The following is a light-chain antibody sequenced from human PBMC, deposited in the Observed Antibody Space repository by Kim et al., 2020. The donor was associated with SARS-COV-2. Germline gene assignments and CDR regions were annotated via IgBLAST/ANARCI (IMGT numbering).Light chain of an antibody. CDR1: QSVSSSY. Sequence: PGERATLSCRASQSVSSSYLAWYQQKPGQAPRLLIYGASSRATGIPDRFSGSGSGTDFTLTISRLEPEDFAVYYCQQYGSSPPVTFGQGTKLEI. CDR2: GAS. CDR3: QQYGSSPPVT. V-gene: IGKV3-20*01. J-gene: IGKJ2*01.